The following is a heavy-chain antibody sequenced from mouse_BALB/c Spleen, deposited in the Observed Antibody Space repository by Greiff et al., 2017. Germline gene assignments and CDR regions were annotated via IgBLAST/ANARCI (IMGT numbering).Heavy chain of an antibody. V-gene: IGHV14-3*02. CDR2: IDPANGNT. CDR1: GFNIKDTY. Sequence: VQLQQSGAELVKPGASVKLSCTASGFNIKDTYMHWVKQRPEPGLEWIGRIDPANGNTKYDPKFQGKATITADTSSNTAYLQLSSLTSEDTAVYYCARSSSSYYFDYWGQGTTLTVSS. D-gene: IGHD1-1*01. CDR3: ARSSSSYYFDY. J-gene: IGHJ2*01.